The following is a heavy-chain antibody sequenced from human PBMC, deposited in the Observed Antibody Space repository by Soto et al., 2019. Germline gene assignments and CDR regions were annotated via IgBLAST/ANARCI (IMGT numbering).Heavy chain of an antibody. CDR1: GGSISTSSYY. J-gene: IGHJ4*02. CDR2: FDHSGSA. Sequence: SETLSLTCTVSGGSISTSSYYWGWIRQPPGKGLEWIGSFDHSGSAYYNPSLKSRVTTSVDTSKNQFSLNLSSVTAADTAVYYCARQVVRGTYRYEFDHWGQGTLVTVSS. V-gene: IGHV4-39*01. CDR3: ARQVVRGTYRYEFDH. D-gene: IGHD3-10*02.